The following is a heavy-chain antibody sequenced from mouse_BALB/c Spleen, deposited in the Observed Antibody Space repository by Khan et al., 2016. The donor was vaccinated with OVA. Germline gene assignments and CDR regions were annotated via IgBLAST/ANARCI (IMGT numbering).Heavy chain of an antibody. CDR1: GFSLTDYG. CDR3: ARQPYYHYYIMDY. V-gene: IGHV2-6-1*01. Sequence: QVQLKESGPGLVAPSQSLSITCTISGFSLTDYGIHWVRQPPGKGLEWLMVIWSDGTTTYNSALKSRLSISKDNSKCQVFLKMKRLQTDDTAMYFCARQPYYHYYIMDYWGQGTSVTVSS. D-gene: IGHD2-10*01. CDR2: IWSDGTT. J-gene: IGHJ4*01.